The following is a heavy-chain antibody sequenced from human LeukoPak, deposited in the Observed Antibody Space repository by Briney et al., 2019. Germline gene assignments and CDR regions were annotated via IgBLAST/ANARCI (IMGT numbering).Heavy chain of an antibody. Sequence: GGSLRLSCAASGFTFSSYAMSWVRQAPGKGLEWVSAISGTGGSTYSADSVKGRFTISRGNSKNTLYLQMNSLRAEDTAVFYCAKSEGVGASFYFYYGMDVWGQGTTVTVSS. CDR3: AKSEGVGASFYFYYGMDV. V-gene: IGHV3-23*01. J-gene: IGHJ6*02. CDR1: GFTFSSYA. D-gene: IGHD1-26*01. CDR2: ISGTGGST.